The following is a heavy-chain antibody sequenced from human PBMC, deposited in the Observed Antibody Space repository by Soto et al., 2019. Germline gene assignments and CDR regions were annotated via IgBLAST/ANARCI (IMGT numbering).Heavy chain of an antibody. J-gene: IGHJ4*02. CDR3: ASLSRLDSQSAFDF. V-gene: IGHV3-30*03. D-gene: IGHD1-1*01. CDR2: ISGDGSKK. Sequence: GGSLRLSCAVSGFRFSGHGMHWVRQAPGKGLEWLAAISGDGSKKYSPSFQGQVSISADKSINTAYMQWTSLKASDTAMYYCASLSRLDSQSAFDFWGQGTLVTVSS. CDR1: GFRFSGHG.